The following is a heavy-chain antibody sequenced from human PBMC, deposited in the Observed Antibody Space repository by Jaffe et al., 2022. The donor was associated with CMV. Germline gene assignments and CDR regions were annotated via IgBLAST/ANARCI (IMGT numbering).Heavy chain of an antibody. Sequence: EVQLVESGGGLVQPGGSLRLSCAASGFTFSSYAMSWVRQAPGKGLEWVSAISGSGGSTYYADSVKGRFTISRDNSKNTLYLQMNSLRAEDTAVYYCAKTATSGWYREDYFDYWGQGTLVTVSS. D-gene: IGHD6-19*01. CDR3: AKTATSGWYREDYFDY. CDR1: GFTFSSYA. CDR2: ISGSGGST. J-gene: IGHJ4*02. V-gene: IGHV3-23*04.